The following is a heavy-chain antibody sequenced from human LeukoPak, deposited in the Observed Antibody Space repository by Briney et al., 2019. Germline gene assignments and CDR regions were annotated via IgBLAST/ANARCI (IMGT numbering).Heavy chain of an antibody. J-gene: IGHJ4*02. V-gene: IGHV3-23*01. CDR1: GFTFSSYA. D-gene: IGHD2-21*02. CDR2: ISGSGGNT. Sequence: PGGSLRLSCAASGFTFSSYAMSWVRQAPGKGLEWVSGISGSGGNTYNADSVKGRFTISRDNSKTTLYLQMNSLRAEDTAVYYCAKGRTTVVVTAIPNWCRGTLVTVSS. CDR3: AKGRTTVVVTAIPN.